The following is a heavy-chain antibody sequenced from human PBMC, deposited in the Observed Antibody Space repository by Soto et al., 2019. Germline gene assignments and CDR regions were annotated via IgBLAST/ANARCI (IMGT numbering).Heavy chain of an antibody. CDR2: ISSGSSDT. V-gene: IGHV3-21*01. CDR3: ARVAY. CDR1: GFTFSSDS. J-gene: IGHJ4*02. Sequence: PGGSLKLYCEAPGFTFSSDSMNWVRQVPGKGLEWVASISSGSSDTWYADSVKGRFIISRDNAQNSLFLQMNTLRPEDTAIYDCARVAYWGPGTQVIVSS.